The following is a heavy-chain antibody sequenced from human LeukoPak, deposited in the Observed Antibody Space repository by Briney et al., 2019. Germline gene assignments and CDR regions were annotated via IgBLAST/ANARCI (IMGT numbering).Heavy chain of an antibody. D-gene: IGHD6-13*01. CDR3: ARERTAAGIYYFDY. CDR1: GFTFDDYG. CDR2: INWNGGST. V-gene: IGHV3-20*01. J-gene: IGHJ4*02. Sequence: PGGSLRLSCAASGFTFDDYGMSWVRQAPGKGLEWVSGINWNGGSTGYADSVKGRFTISRDNAKNSLYLQMNSLRAEDTALYHCARERTAAGIYYFDYWGQGTLVTVSS.